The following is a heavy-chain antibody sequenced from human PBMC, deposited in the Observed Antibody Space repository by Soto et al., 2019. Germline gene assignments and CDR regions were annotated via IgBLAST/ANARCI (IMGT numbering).Heavy chain of an antibody. Sequence: GGSLRLSCAASGFTFHGYTMHWVRQAPGKGLEWVSLINWDGTNKYYADSVKGRFTISRDNGKNSLYLQMNSLRTEDTALYYCAKEAGTIYFDYWGQGDLVTVS. V-gene: IGHV3-43*01. J-gene: IGHJ4*02. CDR2: INWDGTNK. CDR3: AKEAGTIYFDY. D-gene: IGHD1-1*01. CDR1: GFTFHGYT.